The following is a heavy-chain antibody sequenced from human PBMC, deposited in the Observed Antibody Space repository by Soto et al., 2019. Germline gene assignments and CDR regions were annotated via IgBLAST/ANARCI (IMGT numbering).Heavy chain of an antibody. J-gene: IGHJ4*02. CDR1: GGTFSSYT. Sequence: ASVKVSCKASGGTFSSYTISWVRQAPGQGLEWMGRIIPILGIANYAQKFQGRVTITADKSTSTAYMELSSLRSEDTAVYYCARGAATVAKGGFTDYWGQGTLVTVSS. CDR2: IIPILGIA. D-gene: IGHD4-17*01. V-gene: IGHV1-69*02. CDR3: ARGAATVAKGGFTDY.